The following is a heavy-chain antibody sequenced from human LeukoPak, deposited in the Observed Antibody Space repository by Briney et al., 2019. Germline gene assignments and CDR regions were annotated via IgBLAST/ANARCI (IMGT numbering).Heavy chain of an antibody. CDR3: AREGYCSGGSCYTPPFDY. V-gene: IGHV1-18*04. CDR1: GYTFTSYG. CDR2: ISAYNGNT. Sequence: ASVKVSCKASGYTFTSYGISWVRQAPGQGLEWMGWISAYNGNTNYAQKLQGRVTMTTDTSTSTAYMELRSLRSDDTAVYYCAREGYCSGGSCYTPPFDYWGQGTLVTVS. J-gene: IGHJ4*02. D-gene: IGHD2-15*01.